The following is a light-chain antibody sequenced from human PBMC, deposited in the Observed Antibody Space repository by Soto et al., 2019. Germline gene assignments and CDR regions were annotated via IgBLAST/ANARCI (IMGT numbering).Light chain of an antibody. CDR2: AAS. J-gene: IGKJ3*01. CDR3: QHYGSSPRT. CDR1: QSVNYR. Sequence: EIVLTQSPGTLSLSPGERATLSCRASQSVNYRLAWYQQKPGRAPRLLVYAASKRAPGIPDRFSGGGSGTDFTLTISRLEPEDFAVFYCQHYGSSPRTFGPGTKVDIK. V-gene: IGKV3-20*01.